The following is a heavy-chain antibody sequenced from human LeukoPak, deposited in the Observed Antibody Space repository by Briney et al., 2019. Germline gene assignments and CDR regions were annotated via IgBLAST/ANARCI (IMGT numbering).Heavy chain of an antibody. D-gene: IGHD3-22*01. CDR1: GASITSYY. CDR2: IYYTGST. CDR3: AGRYYYDTSGYHLDY. V-gene: IGHV4-59*01. Sequence: PSETLSLTCTVSGASITSYYWSWVRQPPGKGLEWIGYIYYTGSTNYNPSLKSRVTISVDTSKNHFSLKLSSVTTAETAVYYCAGRYYYDTSGYHLDYWGQGTLVTVSS. J-gene: IGHJ4*02.